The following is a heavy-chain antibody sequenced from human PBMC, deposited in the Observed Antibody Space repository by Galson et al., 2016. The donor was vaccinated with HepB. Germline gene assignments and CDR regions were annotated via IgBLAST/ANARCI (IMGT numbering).Heavy chain of an antibody. CDR3: ARTNVLEAAHPFYYYMDL. CDR2: IHGRGNT. D-gene: IGHD2-15*01. J-gene: IGHJ6*03. CDR1: GGSFSAYS. Sequence: SETLSLTCAVYGGSFSAYSWTWIRQPPGKGLEWIGDIHGRGNTNDNPSLKSRVTMSVDASKKQFSLKLSSVTAADTAVYYCARTNVLEAAHPFYYYMDLWGKGTSVTVSS. V-gene: IGHV4-34*01.